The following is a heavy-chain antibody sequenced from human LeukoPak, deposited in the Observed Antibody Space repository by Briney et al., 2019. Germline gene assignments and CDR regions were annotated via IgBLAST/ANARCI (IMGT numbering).Heavy chain of an antibody. V-gene: IGHV1-2*02. J-gene: IGHJ4*02. D-gene: IGHD3-16*01. CDR3: TTSPGDPFDY. CDR1: GYTFTGFH. CDR2: INPNSGDT. Sequence: ASVKVSCKASGYTFTGFHIHWVRQAPGQGLEYMGWINPNSGDTNYAQKFQGRVTMTRDTSISTAYMELSSLRFDDTVVYYCTTSPGDPFDYWGQGTLVTVSS.